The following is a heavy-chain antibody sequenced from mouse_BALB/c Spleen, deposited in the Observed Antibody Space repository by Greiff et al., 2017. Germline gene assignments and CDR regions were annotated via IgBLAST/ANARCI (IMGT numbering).Heavy chain of an antibody. D-gene: IGHD1-1*01. CDR3: ARATVVAVYYAMDY. V-gene: IGHV1-4*01. J-gene: IGHJ4*01. CDR1: GYTFTSYT. CDR2: INPSSGYT. Sequence: QVHVKQSGAELARPGASVKMSCKASGYTFTSYTMHWVKQRPGQGLEWIGYINPSSGYTNYNQKFKDKATLTADKSSSTAYMQLSSLTSEDSAVYYCARATVVAVYYAMDYWGQGTSVTVSS.